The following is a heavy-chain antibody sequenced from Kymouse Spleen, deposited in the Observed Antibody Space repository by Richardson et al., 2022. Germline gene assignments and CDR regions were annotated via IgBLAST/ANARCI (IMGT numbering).Heavy chain of an antibody. Sequence: QVQLQESGPGLVKPSETLSLTCTVSGGSISSYYWSWIRQPPGKGLEWIGYIYYSGSTNYNPSLKSRVTISVDTSKNQFSLKLSSVTAADTAVYYCAREGRGSSFDYWGQGTLVTVSS. V-gene: IGHV4-59*01. CDR1: GGSISSYY. CDR3: AREGRGSSFDY. CDR2: IYYSGST. D-gene: IGHD1-26*01. J-gene: IGHJ4*02.